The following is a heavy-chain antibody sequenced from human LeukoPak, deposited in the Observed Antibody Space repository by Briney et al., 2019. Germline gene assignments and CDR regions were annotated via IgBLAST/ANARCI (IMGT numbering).Heavy chain of an antibody. CDR2: IYTSGST. CDR1: GGSISSYY. CDR3: ARAVIMGATCWFDP. D-gene: IGHD1-26*01. J-gene: IGHJ5*02. V-gene: IGHV4-4*07. Sequence: RSSETLSLTCTVSGGSISSYYWSWIRQPAGKGLEWIGRIYTSGSTNYNPSLKSRVTMSVDTSKNQFSLKLSSVTAADTAVYYCARAVIMGATCWFDPWGQGTLVTVSS.